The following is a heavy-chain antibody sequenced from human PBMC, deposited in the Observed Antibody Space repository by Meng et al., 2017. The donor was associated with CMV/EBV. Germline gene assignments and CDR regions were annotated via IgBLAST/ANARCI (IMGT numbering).Heavy chain of an antibody. CDR2: MNPNSGNT. D-gene: IGHD2-2*01. CDR3: ARGPISPRYCSSTSCRYWFDP. V-gene: IGHV1-8*03. J-gene: IGHJ5*02. Sequence: ASVKVSCEASGYTFTSYDINWVRQATGQGLEWMGWMNPNSGNTGYAQKFQGRVTITRNTSISTAYMELSSLRSEDTAVYYCARGPISPRYCSSTSCRYWFDPWGQGTLVTVS. CDR1: GYTFTSYD.